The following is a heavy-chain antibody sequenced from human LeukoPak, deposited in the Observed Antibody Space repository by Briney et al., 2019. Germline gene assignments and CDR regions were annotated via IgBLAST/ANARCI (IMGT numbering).Heavy chain of an antibody. J-gene: IGHJ6*03. V-gene: IGHV1-24*01. CDR2: FDPEDGET. Sequence: ASVKVSCKVSGYTLTELSIHWVRQAPGKGLEWMGGFDPEDGETIYAQKFQGRVTMTEDTSTDTAYMELSSPRSEDTAVYYCAIGSGLDTPLLYMDVWGKGTTVTISS. CDR1: GYTLTELS. D-gene: IGHD6-19*01. CDR3: AIGSGLDTPLLYMDV.